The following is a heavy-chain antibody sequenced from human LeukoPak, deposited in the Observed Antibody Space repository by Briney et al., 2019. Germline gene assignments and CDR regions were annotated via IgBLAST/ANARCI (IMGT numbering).Heavy chain of an antibody. V-gene: IGHV4-4*07. J-gene: IGHJ2*01. Sequence: SETLSLTCTVSGVSISSYYWGWIRQAAGKGLEWIGRLYNTGRTNYNPSLKSRAIISEDKSNNQFSLKLTSVTAADTAVYYCARDLRNGDSCYSGYFDLWGRGTLVTVSS. CDR3: ARDLRNGDSCYSGYFDL. CDR2: LYNTGRT. CDR1: GVSISSYY. D-gene: IGHD2-15*01.